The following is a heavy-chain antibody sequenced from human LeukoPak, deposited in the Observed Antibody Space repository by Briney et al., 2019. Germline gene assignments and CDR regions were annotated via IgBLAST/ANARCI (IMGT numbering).Heavy chain of an antibody. J-gene: IGHJ4*02. CDR1: VGSISSSSYY. CDR3: ARHAPITIFGVVTVFDY. D-gene: IGHD3-3*01. Sequence: SETLSLTCTVSVGSISSSSYYWGWIRQPPGKGLEWIGSIYYSGSTYYNPSLKSRVTISVDTSKNQFSLKLSSVPAADTAVYYCARHAPITIFGVVTVFDYWGQGTLVTVSS. CDR2: IYYSGST. V-gene: IGHV4-39*01.